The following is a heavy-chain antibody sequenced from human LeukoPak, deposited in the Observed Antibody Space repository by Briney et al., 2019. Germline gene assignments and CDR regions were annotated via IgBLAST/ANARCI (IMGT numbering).Heavy chain of an antibody. V-gene: IGHV6-1*01. CDR2: AYYRSKWYI. Sequence: SQTLSLTCAISGDSVSSNSAGWNWIRQSPSRGLEWLGRAYYRSKWYIDYAVSVKSRITINADTSKNQFSLQLNSVTPEGTAVYYCTRARYGMDVWGQGTTVTVSS. CDR1: GDSVSSNSAG. CDR3: TRARYGMDV. J-gene: IGHJ6*02.